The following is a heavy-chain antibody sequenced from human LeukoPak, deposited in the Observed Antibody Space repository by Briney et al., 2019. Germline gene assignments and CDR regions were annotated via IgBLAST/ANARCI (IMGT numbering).Heavy chain of an antibody. CDR1: GYTFTSYG. J-gene: IGHJ4*02. V-gene: IGHV1-18*01. CDR2: ISAYNGNT. Sequence: GASMKVSCKASGYTFTSYGITWVRQAPGQGLEWMGWISAYNGNTNYAQKLQGRVTMTTDTSTSTAYMELRSLRSDDTAVYYCARANYGHAWYYFDYWGQGTLVTVSS. CDR3: ARANYGHAWYYFDY. D-gene: IGHD3-10*01.